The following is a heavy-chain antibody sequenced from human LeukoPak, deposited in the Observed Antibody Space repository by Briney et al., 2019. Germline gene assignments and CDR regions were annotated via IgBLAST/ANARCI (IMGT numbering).Heavy chain of an antibody. J-gene: IGHJ5*02. CDR2: INPRGTST. Sequence: ASVKVSCKASGYTFTGYYMHWVRQAPGQGLEWMGLINPRGTSTIYAEKFQGRIIMTRDMSATTDYMELSSLKSDDTAVHYCARDNSMHERGWWFDPWGQGTLVTVSS. V-gene: IGHV1-46*01. D-gene: IGHD4-23*01. CDR3: ARDNSMHERGWWFDP. CDR1: GYTFTGYY.